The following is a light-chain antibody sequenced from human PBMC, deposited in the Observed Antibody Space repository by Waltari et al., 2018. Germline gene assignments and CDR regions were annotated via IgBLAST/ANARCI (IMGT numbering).Light chain of an antibody. V-gene: IGLV1-36*01. CDR1: NSNIGTNA. J-gene: IGLJ3*02. CDR3: ATWDDTLSGWV. CDR2: YND. Sequence: QSVLTQPPSVSGVPRQRVTISCSGSNSNIGTNAVAGYQQIPGRAPKLLIYYNDLLSSGVSDRFSGSKSGSSASLAISGLQSEDEADYYCATWDDTLSGWVFGGGTKLTVL.